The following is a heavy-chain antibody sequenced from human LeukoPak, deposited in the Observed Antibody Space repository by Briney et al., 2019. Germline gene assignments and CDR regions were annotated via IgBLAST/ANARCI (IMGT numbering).Heavy chain of an antibody. V-gene: IGHV3-23*01. D-gene: IGHD6-13*01. Sequence: GGSLRLSCAASGFTFSSYAMSWVRQAPGKGLEWVSAISGSGGSTYYADSVKGRFTISRDNSKNMLHLQMSSLRAEDTAVYYCTTLSDAIASAGTRNSWGQGTLATVSS. CDR2: ISGSGGST. J-gene: IGHJ4*02. CDR3: TTLSDAIASAGTRNS. CDR1: GFTFSSYA.